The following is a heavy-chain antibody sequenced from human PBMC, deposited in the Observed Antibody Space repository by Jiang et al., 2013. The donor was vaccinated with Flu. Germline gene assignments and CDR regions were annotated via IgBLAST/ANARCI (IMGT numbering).Heavy chain of an antibody. CDR3: ARGVYYGSGSYYNPWDYYYYGMDV. CDR2: MNPNSGNT. CDR1: GYTFTSYD. J-gene: IGHJ6*02. D-gene: IGHD3-10*01. V-gene: IGHV1-8*02. Sequence: SGAEVKKPGASVKVSCKASGYTFTSYDINWVRQATGQGLEWMGWMNPNSGNTGYAQKFQGRVTMTRNTSVSTAYMELSSLRSEDTAVYYCARGVYYGSGSYYNPWDYYYYGMDVWGQGTTVTVSS.